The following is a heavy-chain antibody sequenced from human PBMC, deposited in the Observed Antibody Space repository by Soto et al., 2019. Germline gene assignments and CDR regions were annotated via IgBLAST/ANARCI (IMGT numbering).Heavy chain of an antibody. CDR3: ARTNGYSYGTDY. J-gene: IGHJ4*02. CDR1: GGSFSGDY. D-gene: IGHD5-18*01. CDR2: INHSGST. V-gene: IGHV4-34*01. Sequence: SETLSLTCAVCGGSFSGDYWSWIRQPPGKGLEWIGEINHSGSTNYNPSLKSRVTISVDTSKNQFSLKLSSVTAADTAVYYCARTNGYSYGTDYWGQGTLVTVSS.